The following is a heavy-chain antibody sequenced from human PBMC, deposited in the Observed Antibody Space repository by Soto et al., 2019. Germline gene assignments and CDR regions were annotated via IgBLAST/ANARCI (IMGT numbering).Heavy chain of an antibody. V-gene: IGHV4-30-4*01. CDR2: IYYSGST. D-gene: IGHD3-16*01. J-gene: IGHJ3*02. CDR1: GGSISSGDYY. CDR3: ARVNTLITLAFDI. Sequence: PSETLSLTCTVSGGSISSGDYYCSWIRQPPGKGLEWIGYIYYSGSTYYNPSLKSRVTISVDTSKNQFSLKLSSVTAADTAVYYCARVNTLITLAFDIWGQGTMVTVSS.